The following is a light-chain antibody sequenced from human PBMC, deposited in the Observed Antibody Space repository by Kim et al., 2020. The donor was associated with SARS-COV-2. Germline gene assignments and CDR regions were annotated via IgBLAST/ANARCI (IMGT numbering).Light chain of an antibody. CDR3: QQYGNSPQT. V-gene: IGKV3-20*01. CDR2: GAS. Sequence: SPGERATLSCRASQSVSSNYLAWYQQRPGQAPRLLIYGASNRATGIPDRFSGSGSGTAFTLSIARLEAEDFAVYYCQQYGNSPQTFGQGTKVDIK. J-gene: IGKJ1*01. CDR1: QSVSSNY.